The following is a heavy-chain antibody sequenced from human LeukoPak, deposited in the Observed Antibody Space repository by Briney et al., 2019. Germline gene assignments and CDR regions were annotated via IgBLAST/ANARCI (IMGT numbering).Heavy chain of an antibody. D-gene: IGHD6-13*01. CDR3: AKGAAAGTGPFDY. Sequence: GGSLRLSCAASGFTFSSYGMSWVRQAPGKGLEWVSAISATGGTTYYADSVKGRFTISRDNSKNTLYLQMNSLRAEDTALYYCAKGAAAGTGPFDYWGQGTLVTVSS. CDR2: ISATGGTT. V-gene: IGHV3-23*01. J-gene: IGHJ4*02. CDR1: GFTFSSYG.